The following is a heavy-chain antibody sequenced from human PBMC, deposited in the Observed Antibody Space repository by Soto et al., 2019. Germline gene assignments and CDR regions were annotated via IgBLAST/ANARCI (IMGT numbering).Heavy chain of an antibody. D-gene: IGHD2-15*01. CDR1: GFTFSSYA. J-gene: IGHJ6*02. CDR2: ISYDGSNK. V-gene: IGHV3-30-3*01. Sequence: PGGSLRLSCAASGFTFSSYAMHWVRQAPGKGLEWVAVISYDGSNKYYADSVKGRFTISRDNSKNTLYLQMNSLRAEDTAVYYCARDPIVVVVAAAYGMDVWGQGTTVTVSS. CDR3: ARDPIVVVVAAAYGMDV.